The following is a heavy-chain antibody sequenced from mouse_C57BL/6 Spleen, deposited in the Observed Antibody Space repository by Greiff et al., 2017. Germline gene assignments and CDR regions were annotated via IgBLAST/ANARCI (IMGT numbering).Heavy chain of an antibody. Sequence: VQRVESGAELVRPGASVTLSCKASGYTFTDYEMHWVKQTPVHGLEWIGAIDPETGGTAYNQKFKGKAILTADKSSSTAYMELRSLTSEDSAVYYCTRSRMFDYWGQGTTLTVSS. CDR1: GYTFTDYE. CDR2: IDPETGGT. J-gene: IGHJ2*01. V-gene: IGHV1-15*01. CDR3: TRSRMFDY.